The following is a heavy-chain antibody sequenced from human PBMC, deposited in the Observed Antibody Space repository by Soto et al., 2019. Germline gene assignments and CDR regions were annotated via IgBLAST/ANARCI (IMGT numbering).Heavy chain of an antibody. V-gene: IGHV4-39*01. CDR2: IYYSGST. J-gene: IGHJ4*02. D-gene: IGHD6-13*01. CDR1: GGSISSSSYY. CDR3: ARLELRDGAAAGPTPDY. Sequence: SETLSLTCTVSGGSISSSSYYWGWIRQPPGKGLEWIRSIYYSGSTYYNPSLKSRVTISVDTSKNQFSLKLSSVTAADTAVYYCARLELRDGAAAGPTPDYWGQGTLVTVSS.